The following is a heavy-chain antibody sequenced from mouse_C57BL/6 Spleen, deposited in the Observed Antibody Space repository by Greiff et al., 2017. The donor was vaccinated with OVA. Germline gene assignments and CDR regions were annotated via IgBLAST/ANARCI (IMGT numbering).Heavy chain of an antibody. Sequence: EVMLVESGGGLVQPGGSLKLSCAASGFTFSDYYMYWVRQTPEKRLEWVAYISNGGGSTYYPDTVKGRFTISRDNAKNTLYLQMSRLKSEDTAMYYCARHEGLRREDAMDYWGQGTSVTVSS. V-gene: IGHV5-12*01. CDR1: GFTFSDYY. CDR2: ISNGGGST. D-gene: IGHD2-4*01. CDR3: ARHEGLRREDAMDY. J-gene: IGHJ4*01.